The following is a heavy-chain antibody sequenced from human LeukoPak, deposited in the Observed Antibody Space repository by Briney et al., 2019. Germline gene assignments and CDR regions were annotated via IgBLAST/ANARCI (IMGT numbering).Heavy chain of an antibody. V-gene: IGHV1-69*01. D-gene: IGHD2-2*02. J-gene: IGHJ4*02. Sequence: GASVKVSCKASGGTFSSYAISWVRQAPGQGLEWMGGIIPIFGTASYAQKFQGRVTITADESTSTAYMELSSLRSEDTAVYYCASVRYQLGYCSSTSCYSFDYWGQGTLVTVSS. CDR3: ASVRYQLGYCSSTSCYSFDY. CDR1: GGTFSSYA. CDR2: IIPIFGTA.